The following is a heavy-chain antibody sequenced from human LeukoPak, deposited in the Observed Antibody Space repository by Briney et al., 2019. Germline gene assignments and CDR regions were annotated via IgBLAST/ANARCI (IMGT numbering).Heavy chain of an antibody. CDR1: GFTFSSYA. J-gene: IGHJ4*02. D-gene: IGHD7-27*01. CDR3: ARDPETGDRAFDY. CDR2: ISGSGGST. Sequence: GGSLRLSCAASGFTFSSYAMHWVRQAPGKGLEWVSAISGSGGSTYYADSVKGRFTISRDNSKNTLYLQMNSLRAEDTAVYYCARDPETGDRAFDYWGQGTLVTVSS. V-gene: IGHV3-23*01.